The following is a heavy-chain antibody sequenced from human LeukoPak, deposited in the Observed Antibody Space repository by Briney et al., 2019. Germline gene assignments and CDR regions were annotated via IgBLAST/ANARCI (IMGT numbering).Heavy chain of an antibody. CDR1: GFTFDDYG. D-gene: IGHD6-13*01. CDR2: INWNGGST. Sequence: GGSLRLSCAASGFTFDDYGMSWVRQAPGKGLEWVSGINWNGGSTGYADSVKGRFTISRDNAKNSLYLQMNSLRAEDTAVYYCARAAAGTYFYMPGYWGQGTLVTVSS. CDR3: ARAAAGTYFYMPGY. V-gene: IGHV3-20*04. J-gene: IGHJ4*02.